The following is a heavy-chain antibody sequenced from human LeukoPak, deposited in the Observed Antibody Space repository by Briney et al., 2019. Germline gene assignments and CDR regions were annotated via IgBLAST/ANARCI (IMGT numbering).Heavy chain of an antibody. CDR2: IYYTEKT. CDR1: GASISSSDYY. D-gene: IGHD3-9*01. V-gene: IGHV4-39*01. J-gene: IGHJ4*02. CDR3: ARHVTHYDVLTRVYNHPGYYFDS. Sequence: PSETLSLTCSVSGASISSSDYYWGWIRQSPGKRLEWIGSIYYTEKTYHNPSLKSRVTISVDTSKEQFSLKLYSLTAADTAVYYCARHVTHYDVLTRVYNHPGYYFDSWGQGALVTVSS.